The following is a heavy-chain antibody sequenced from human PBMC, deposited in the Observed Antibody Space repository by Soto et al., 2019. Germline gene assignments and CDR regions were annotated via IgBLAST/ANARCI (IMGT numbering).Heavy chain of an antibody. CDR2: MKSKGNNYAT. Sequence: EVQLVESGGGLVQPGGSLTISCVASGFTFSVSAMHWVRQASGKGLEWVGRMKSKGNNYATAYAASVQGRLTISRDDSKNTTYLHISSVKTEDTAVYYCARHGIIWANHMTTVIRNDCFDIWGQGTLVTVSS. J-gene: IGHJ3*02. CDR3: ARHGIIWANHMTTVIRNDCFDI. V-gene: IGHV3-73*01. D-gene: IGHD4-4*01. CDR1: GFTFSVSA.